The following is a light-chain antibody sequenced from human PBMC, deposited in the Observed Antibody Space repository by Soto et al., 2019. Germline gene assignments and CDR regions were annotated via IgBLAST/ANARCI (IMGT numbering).Light chain of an antibody. CDR2: KAS. J-gene: IGKJ1*01. V-gene: IGKV1-5*03. Sequence: DIQMTQSPSTLSASVGDRVTITCRASQSISSWLAWYQQKPGKATKLLIYKASSLESGVPSRFSGSGSGTEFTLTISSLQPDDFATSCCQQYNSYSWTCGQGTKVEIK. CDR3: QQYNSYSWT. CDR1: QSISSW.